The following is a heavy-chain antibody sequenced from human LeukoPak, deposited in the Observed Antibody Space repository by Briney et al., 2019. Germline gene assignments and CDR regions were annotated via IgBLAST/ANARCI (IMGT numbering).Heavy chain of an antibody. V-gene: IGHV4-59*01. D-gene: IGHD6-19*01. CDR2: IYYSGST. CDR3: ARATGYSSGWYQY. Sequence: SETLSLTCTVSGGSISSYYWSWIRQPPGKGQEWIGYIYYSGSTNYNPSLKSRVTISVDTSKNQFSLKLSSVTAADTAVYYCARATGYSSGWYQYWGQRTLVTVSS. J-gene: IGHJ4*02. CDR1: GGSISSYY.